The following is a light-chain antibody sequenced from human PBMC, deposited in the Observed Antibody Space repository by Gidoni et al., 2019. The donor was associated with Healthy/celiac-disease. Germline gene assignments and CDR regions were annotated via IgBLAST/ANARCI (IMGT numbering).Light chain of an antibody. J-gene: IGKJ1*01. V-gene: IGKV3-15*01. CDR1: QGVSSN. CDR3: QQYNNWLSWT. CDR2: GAS. Sequence: EIVMTHSPATLSVSPGERATLSCRVSQGVSSNLAWYQQEPGQAPRLLIYGASTRATGIPARFSGSGSGTEFTLTISSLQSEDFAVYYCQQYNNWLSWTFGQGTKVEIK.